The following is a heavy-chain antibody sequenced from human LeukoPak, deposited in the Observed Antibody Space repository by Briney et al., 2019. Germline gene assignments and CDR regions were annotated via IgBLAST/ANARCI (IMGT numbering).Heavy chain of an antibody. Sequence: SETLSLTCAVYGGSFSGYYWSWIRQPPGKGLEWIGEINHSGSTNYNPSLKSRVTISVDTSENQFSLKLSSVTAADTAVYYCARRGSSWYRDCIDYWGQGTLVTVSS. CDR3: ARRGSSWYRDCIDY. CDR2: INHSGST. D-gene: IGHD6-13*01. J-gene: IGHJ4*02. CDR1: GGSFSGYY. V-gene: IGHV4-34*01.